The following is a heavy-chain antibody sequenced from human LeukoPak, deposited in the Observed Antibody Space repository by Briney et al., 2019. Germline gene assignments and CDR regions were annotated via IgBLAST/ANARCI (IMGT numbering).Heavy chain of an antibody. CDR3: ASQRQGAYYDSTGYPNDAFDI. D-gene: IGHD3-22*01. CDR2: IYPGDSVT. J-gene: IGHJ3*02. Sequence: GESLKISCKGSGYRFTNYWIGWVRQMPGKGLEWMGIIYPGDSVTRYSPSFQGQVTISADKSVSTAYLQWSSLKASDTAIYYCASQRQGAYYDSTGYPNDAFDIWGQGTMVTVSS. V-gene: IGHV5-51*01. CDR1: GYRFTNYW.